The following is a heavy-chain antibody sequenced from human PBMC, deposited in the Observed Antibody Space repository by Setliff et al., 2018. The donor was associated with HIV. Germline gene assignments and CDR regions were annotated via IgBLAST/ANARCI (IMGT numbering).Heavy chain of an antibody. V-gene: IGHV3-48*01. J-gene: IGHJ4*02. Sequence: GGSLRLSCAASGFNFKTYGMIWVRQAPGKGLEWISYNGIINGAKHYADSMEGRFTISRDDAKNSLYLQMDSLRAEDTAVYYCVRDRDWAFDYWGQGILVTVSS. CDR1: GFNFKTYG. CDR3: VRDRDWAFDY. D-gene: IGHD3-9*01. CDR2: NGIINGAK.